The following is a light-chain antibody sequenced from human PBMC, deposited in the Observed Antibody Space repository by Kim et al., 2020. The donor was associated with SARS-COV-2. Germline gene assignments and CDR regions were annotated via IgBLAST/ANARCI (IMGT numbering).Light chain of an antibody. CDR1: QNINTW. CDR2: KAS. CDR3: QQYNTYYS. J-gene: IGKJ2*03. V-gene: IGKV1-5*03. Sequence: RSASVGDRVTITCLASQNINTWLAWYQQKPGKAPNLLIYKASSLETGVPSRFSGSGSGTEFTLTISSLQPDDFATYYCQQYNTYYSFGQGTKLEI.